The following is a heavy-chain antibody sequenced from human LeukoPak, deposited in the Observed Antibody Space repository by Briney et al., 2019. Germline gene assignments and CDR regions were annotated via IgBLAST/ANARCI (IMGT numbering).Heavy chain of an antibody. J-gene: IGHJ4*02. CDR1: GGSISSYY. V-gene: IGHV4-59*01. CDR3: ARVYSSSWYDPYYFDY. D-gene: IGHD6-13*01. CDR2: IYYSGST. Sequence: ASETLSLTCTVSGGSISSYYWSWIRQPPGKGLEWIGYIYYSGSTNYNPSLKSRVTISVDTSKNQFSLKLSSVTAADTAAYYCARVYSSSWYDPYYFDYWGQGTLVTVSS.